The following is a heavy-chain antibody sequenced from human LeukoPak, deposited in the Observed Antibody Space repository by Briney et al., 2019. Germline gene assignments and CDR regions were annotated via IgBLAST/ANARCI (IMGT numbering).Heavy chain of an antibody. V-gene: IGHV4-34*01. Sequence: SETLSLTCAVSGGSISSGGYSWSWIRQPPGKGLEWIGEINHSGSTNYNPSLKSRVTISVDTSKNQFSLKLSSVTAADTAVYYCARGVSYYYDSSGRTYGYWGQGTLVTVSS. D-gene: IGHD3-22*01. J-gene: IGHJ4*02. CDR2: INHSGST. CDR3: ARGVSYYYDSSGRTYGY. CDR1: GGSISSGGYS.